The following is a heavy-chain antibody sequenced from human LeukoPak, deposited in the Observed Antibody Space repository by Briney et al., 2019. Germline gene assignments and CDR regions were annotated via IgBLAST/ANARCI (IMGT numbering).Heavy chain of an antibody. J-gene: IGHJ4*02. CDR2: IYYSGST. CDR3: ASNTGTVFDY. Sequence: TSETLSLTCTVSGGSISSSSYYWGWIRQPPGKGLEWIGSIYYSGSTYYNPSLKSRVTISVDTSKNQFSLNLTSVTAADTAVYYCASNTGTVFDYWGQGALVTVSS. D-gene: IGHD7-27*01. V-gene: IGHV4-39*07. CDR1: GGSISSSSYY.